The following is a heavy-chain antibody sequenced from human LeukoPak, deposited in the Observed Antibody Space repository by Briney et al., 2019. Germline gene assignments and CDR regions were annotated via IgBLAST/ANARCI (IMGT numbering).Heavy chain of an antibody. V-gene: IGHV4-59*08. D-gene: IGHD6-19*01. Sequence: SETLSLTCTVSGGSISSYYWSWIRQPPGKGLEWIGYIYYSGSTNYNPSLKSRVTISVDTSKNQFSLKLSSVTAADTAVYYCARGIGGVAVTEDAFDIWGQGTTVTVSS. CDR2: IYYSGST. CDR3: ARGIGGVAVTEDAFDI. CDR1: GGSISSYY. J-gene: IGHJ3*02.